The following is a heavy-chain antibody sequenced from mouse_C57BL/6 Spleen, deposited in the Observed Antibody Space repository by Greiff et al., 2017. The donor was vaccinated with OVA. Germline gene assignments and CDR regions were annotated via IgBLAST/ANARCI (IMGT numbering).Heavy chain of an antibody. J-gene: IGHJ1*03. CDR2: IYPGSGNT. CDR3: ARCHYYGSSYWYFDV. D-gene: IGHD1-1*01. Sequence: VHLVESGAELVRPGASVKLSCKASGYTFTDYYINWVKQRPGQGLEWIARIYPGSGNTYYNEKFKGKATLTAEKSSSTAYMQLSSLTSEDSAVYFCARCHYYGSSYWYFDVWGTGTTVTVSS. CDR1: GYTFTDYY. V-gene: IGHV1-76*01.